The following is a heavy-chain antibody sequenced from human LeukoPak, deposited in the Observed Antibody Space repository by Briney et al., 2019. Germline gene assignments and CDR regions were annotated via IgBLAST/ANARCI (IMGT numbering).Heavy chain of an antibody. CDR3: ARWGVELWFGELLSNYYYYYMDV. J-gene: IGHJ6*03. CDR2: INHSGST. CDR1: GGSFSGYY. D-gene: IGHD3-10*01. Sequence: SETLSLTCAVYGGSFSGYYWSWIRQPPGKGLEWIGEINHSGSTNYNPSLKSRVTISVDTSKNQFSLKLSSVTAADTAVYYCARWGVELWFGELLSNYYYYYMDVWGKGTTVTVSS. V-gene: IGHV4-34*01.